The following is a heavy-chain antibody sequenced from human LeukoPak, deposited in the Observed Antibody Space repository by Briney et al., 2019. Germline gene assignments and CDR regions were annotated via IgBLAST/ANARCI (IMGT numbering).Heavy chain of an antibody. CDR3: ARSSSWSDDAFDI. J-gene: IGHJ3*02. CDR2: ISSSSSTI. CDR1: GFTFSNYN. V-gene: IGHV3-48*02. Sequence: GGSLRLSCAAPGFTFSNYNMNWVRQAPGKGLEWVSYISSSSSTIYYADSVRGRFTISRDNAKNSLYLQMNSLRDEGTAVYYCARSSSWSDDAFDIWGQGTMVTVSS. D-gene: IGHD6-13*01.